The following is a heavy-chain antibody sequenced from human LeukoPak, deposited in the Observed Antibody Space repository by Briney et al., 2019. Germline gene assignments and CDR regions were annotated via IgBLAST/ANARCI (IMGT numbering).Heavy chain of an antibody. J-gene: IGHJ4*02. CDR1: GYTFTGYY. Sequence: ASVKVSCKASGYTFTGYYMHWVRQAPGQGLEWMGWINPNSGGTNYAQKFQCRVTMTRDTSISTAYMELSRLRSDDTAVYYCARVNSGYDYVTPNFDYWGQGTLVTVSS. V-gene: IGHV1-2*02. CDR2: INPNSGGT. CDR3: ARVNSGYDYVTPNFDY. D-gene: IGHD5-12*01.